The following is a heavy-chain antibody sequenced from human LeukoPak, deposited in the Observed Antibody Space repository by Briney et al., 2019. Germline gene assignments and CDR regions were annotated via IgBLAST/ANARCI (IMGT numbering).Heavy chain of an antibody. CDR3: ARVGLGGVIVKSAFDI. CDR1: GFTFDDYG. J-gene: IGHJ3*02. CDR2: INWNGGST. V-gene: IGHV3-20*01. D-gene: IGHD3-16*02. Sequence: GGSLRLSCAASGFTFDDYGMSWVRQAPGKGLEWVSGINWNGGSTGYADSVKGRFTISRDNAKNSLYLQMNSLRAEDTALYHCARVGLGGVIVKSAFDIWGQGTMVTVSS.